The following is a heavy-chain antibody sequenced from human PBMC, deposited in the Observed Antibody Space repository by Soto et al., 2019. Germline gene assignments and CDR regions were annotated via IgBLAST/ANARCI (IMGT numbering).Heavy chain of an antibody. V-gene: IGHV3-53*01. CDR1: GFTVSSNY. D-gene: IGHD1-26*01. CDR2: IYSGGST. CDR3: ASENSGSYPDAFDI. Sequence: GGSLRLSCAASGFTVSSNYMSWVRQAPGKGLEWVSVIYSGGSTYYADSVKGRFTISRDNSKNTLYLQMNSLRAEDTAVYYCASENSGSYPDAFDIWGQGTMVTVSS. J-gene: IGHJ3*02.